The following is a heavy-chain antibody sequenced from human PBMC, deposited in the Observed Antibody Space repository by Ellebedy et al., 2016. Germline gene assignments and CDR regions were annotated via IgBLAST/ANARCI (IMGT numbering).Heavy chain of an antibody. CDR1: GYSFTSYW. D-gene: IGHD2-2*01. V-gene: IGHV5-51*01. J-gene: IGHJ5*02. Sequence: KVSXXGSGYSFTSYWIGWVRQMPGKGLEWMGIIYPGDSDTRYSPSFQGQVTISADKSISTAYLQWSSLKASDTAMYYCARQDGYCSSTSCNGWFDPWGQGTLVTVSS. CDR3: ARQDGYCSSTSCNGWFDP. CDR2: IYPGDSDT.